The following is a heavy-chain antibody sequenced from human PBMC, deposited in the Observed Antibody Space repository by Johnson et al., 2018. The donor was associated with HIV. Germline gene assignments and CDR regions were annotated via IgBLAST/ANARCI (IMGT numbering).Heavy chain of an antibody. J-gene: IGHJ3*01. Sequence: VQLVESGGGLVQSGGSLRLSCAASGFTFRTYWMHWVRQAPGKGLVWVSCINSDGSSTTYADFVKGRFTISRDNAKNTLYLQMNSLRAEDTAVYYCARFDGFITTLRVIGDAFDVWGQGTMVTVSS. V-gene: IGHV3-74*03. CDR2: INSDGSST. D-gene: IGHD3-22*01. CDR3: ARFDGFITTLRVIGDAFDV. CDR1: GFTFRTYW.